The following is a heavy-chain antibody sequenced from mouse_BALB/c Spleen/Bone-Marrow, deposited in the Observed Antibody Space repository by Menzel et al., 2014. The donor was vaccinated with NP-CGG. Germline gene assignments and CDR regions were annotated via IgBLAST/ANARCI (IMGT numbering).Heavy chain of an antibody. Sequence: VQLKESGPELVKPGASMKISCKASGYSFTGYTMNWVKQSHGKNLEWIGLINPYNGGTTYNQKFKGKATLTVDKSSSTAYMELLSLTSEDSAVYYCASYFGSSCYFDVWGAGTTVTVSS. V-gene: IGHV1-18*01. D-gene: IGHD1-1*01. CDR1: GYSFTGYT. CDR2: INPYNGGT. CDR3: ASYFGSSCYFDV. J-gene: IGHJ1*01.